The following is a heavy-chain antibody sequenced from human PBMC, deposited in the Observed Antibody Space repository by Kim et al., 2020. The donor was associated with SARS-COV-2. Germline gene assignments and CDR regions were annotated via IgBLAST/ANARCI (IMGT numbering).Heavy chain of an antibody. CDR2: IYYSGST. J-gene: IGHJ4*02. V-gene: IGHV4-59*08. CDR3: ARGVVAARGHVDY. Sequence: SETLSLTCTVSGGSISSYYWSWIRQPPGKGLEWIGYIYYSGSTNYNPSLKSRVTISVDTSKNQFSLKLSSVTAADTAVYYCARGVVAARGHVDYWGQGTLVTVSS. D-gene: IGHD6-6*01. CDR1: GGSISSYY.